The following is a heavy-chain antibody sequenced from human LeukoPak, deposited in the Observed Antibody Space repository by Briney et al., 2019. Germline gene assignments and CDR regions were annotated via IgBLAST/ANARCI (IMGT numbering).Heavy chain of an antibody. CDR3: AREDYGSRGGMDV. J-gene: IGHJ6*02. Sequence: SETLSLTCTVSGGSISSGDYYWSWLRQPPGKGLEWIGYIYYSGSTYYNPSLKSGVTISVDTSKNQFSLKLSSVTAADTAVYYCAREDYGSRGGMDVWGQGTTVTVSS. CDR2: IYYSGST. D-gene: IGHD4-17*01. CDR1: GGSISSGDYY. V-gene: IGHV4-30-4*01.